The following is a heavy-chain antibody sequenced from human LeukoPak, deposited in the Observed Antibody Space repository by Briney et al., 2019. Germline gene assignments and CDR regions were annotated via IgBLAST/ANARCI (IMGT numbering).Heavy chain of an antibody. CDR1: RGTFSSYA. V-gene: IGHV1-69*13. CDR2: IIPIFGTA. J-gene: IGHJ3*02. CDR3: ARDLMVRGVITRKSDAFDI. Sequence: SVKVSCKASRGTFSSYAISWVRQAPGQGLEWMGGIIPIFGTANYAQKFQGRVTITADESTSTAYMELSSLRSEDTAVYYCARDLMVRGVITRKSDAFDIWGQGTMVTVSS. D-gene: IGHD3-10*01.